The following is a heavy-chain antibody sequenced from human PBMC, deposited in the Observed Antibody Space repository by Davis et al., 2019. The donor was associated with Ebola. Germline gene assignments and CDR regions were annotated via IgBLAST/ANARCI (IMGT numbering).Heavy chain of an antibody. CDR1: GNRFSSHW. D-gene: IGHD5-24*01. Sequence: GGSLRLSCKDSGNRFSSHWIGWVRQMPGKGLECMGIIFPGDSDTRYSPSFQGQVTISADKSLSTAYLQWSSLKASDTAMYYCARGTDGYNPGGYFDSWGRGTLVTVSS. V-gene: IGHV5-51*01. J-gene: IGHJ4*02. CDR2: IFPGDSDT. CDR3: ARGTDGYNPGGYFDS.